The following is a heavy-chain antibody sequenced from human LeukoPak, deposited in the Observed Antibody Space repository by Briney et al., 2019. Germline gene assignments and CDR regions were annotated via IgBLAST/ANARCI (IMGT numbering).Heavy chain of an antibody. CDR2: INHSGST. J-gene: IGHJ5*02. V-gene: IGHV4-34*01. CDR1: GGSFSGYY. CDR3: ASLDYYGSGSYYKDWFDP. D-gene: IGHD3-10*01. Sequence: SETLSFTCAVYGGSFSGYYWSWIRQPPGKGLEWIGEINHSGSTNYNPSLKSRVTISVDTSKNQFSLKLSSVTAADTAVYYCASLDYYGSGSYYKDWFDPWGQGTLVTVSS.